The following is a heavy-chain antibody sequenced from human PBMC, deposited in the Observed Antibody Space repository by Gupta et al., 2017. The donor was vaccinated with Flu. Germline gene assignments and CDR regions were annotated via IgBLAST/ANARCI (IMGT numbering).Heavy chain of an antibody. CDR2: INPTGGNT. V-gene: IGHV1-46*01. J-gene: IGHJ4*02. D-gene: IGHD1-26*01. Sequence: SGKASGYTFTNYFVHWVRLAPGQGLEWMGNINPTGGNTNYAQKFQGRVTMTWDTAPTTVYMELSSLRSEDTAMYYCARAPTIYSENYYHFDYWDRGTLVTVSS. CDR3: ARAPTIYSENYYHFDY. CDR1: GYTFTNYF.